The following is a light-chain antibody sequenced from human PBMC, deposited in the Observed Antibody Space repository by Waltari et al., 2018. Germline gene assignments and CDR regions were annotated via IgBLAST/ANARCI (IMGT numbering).Light chain of an antibody. Sequence: DIVMTQSPDSLAVSLGERATINCKSSENVIYDPDNKNYLAWYQQKPGQPPKLLIHWASIRESGVPDRFSGSGSGTDFTLTISSLQAEDVAVYYCQQYLSAPRTFGQGTVLEIK. CDR1: ENVIYDPDNKNY. V-gene: IGKV4-1*01. CDR3: QQYLSAPRT. CDR2: WAS. J-gene: IGKJ2*02.